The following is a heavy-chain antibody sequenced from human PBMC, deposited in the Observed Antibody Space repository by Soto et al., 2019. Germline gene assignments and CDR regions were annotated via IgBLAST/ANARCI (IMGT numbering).Heavy chain of an antibody. CDR1: GGSISSGGYY. J-gene: IGHJ2*01. CDR3: ARSPYCSSTSCCGRVDWYFDL. V-gene: IGHV4-31*03. Sequence: PSETLSLTCTVSGGSISSGGYYWSWIRQHPGKGLEWIGYIYYSGSTYYNPSLKSRVTISVDTSRNQFSLKLSSVTAADTAVYYCARSPYCSSTSCCGRVDWYFDLWGRGTLVTVSS. CDR2: IYYSGST. D-gene: IGHD2-2*01.